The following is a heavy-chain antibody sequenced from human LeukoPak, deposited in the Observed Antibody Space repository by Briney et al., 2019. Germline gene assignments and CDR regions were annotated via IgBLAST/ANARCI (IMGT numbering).Heavy chain of an antibody. V-gene: IGHV4-30-4*01. CDR1: GGSISSGDYY. Sequence: PSQTLSLTCTVSGGSISSGDYYWIWIRQPPGKGPEWIGYIYYSGSTYYNPSLKSRVTISGDTSKNQFSLKVNSVTAADTAVYYCARGSWSLSIDYWGQGTLVTVSS. J-gene: IGHJ4*02. CDR2: IYYSGST. CDR3: ARGSWSLSIDY. D-gene: IGHD1-26*01.